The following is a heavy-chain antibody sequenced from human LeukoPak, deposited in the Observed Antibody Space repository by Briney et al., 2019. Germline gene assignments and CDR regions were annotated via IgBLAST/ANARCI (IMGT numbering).Heavy chain of an antibody. V-gene: IGHV1-69*13. CDR2: IIPIFGTA. Sequence: GASVKVSCKASGGTFGSYAISWVRQAPGQGLEWMGGIIPIFGTANYAQKFQGRVTITADESTSTAYMELSSLRSEDTAVYYCARGLKYCSSTSCPPRYYYGMDVWGQGTTVTVSS. J-gene: IGHJ6*02. D-gene: IGHD2-2*01. CDR1: GGTFGSYA. CDR3: ARGLKYCSSTSCPPRYYYGMDV.